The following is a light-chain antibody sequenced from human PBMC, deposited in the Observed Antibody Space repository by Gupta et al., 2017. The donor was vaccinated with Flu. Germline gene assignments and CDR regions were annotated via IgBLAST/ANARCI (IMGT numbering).Light chain of an antibody. J-gene: IGKJ1*01. CDR1: KPVCYSDDSRHY. CDR3: QQYNRNPET. V-gene: IGKV4-1*01. CDR2: WAS. Sequence: PGEAATIDCKSSKPVCYSDDSRHYLAWYQQRPGQPPKLLISWASTRESGVPDRFSGRGSGTDFTLTISSLQAEDVAVYYCQQYNRNPETFGQGTKLEIK.